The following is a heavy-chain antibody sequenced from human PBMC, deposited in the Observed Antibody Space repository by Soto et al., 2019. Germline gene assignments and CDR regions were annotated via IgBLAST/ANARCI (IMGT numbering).Heavy chain of an antibody. CDR2: MRTGSGDT. V-gene: IGHV1-2*02. CDR3: ARRSTTYLNEVIYDV. D-gene: IGHD1-26*01. CDR1: RYTFTSYD. J-gene: IGHJ1*01. Sequence: ASVKVSCKASRYTFTSYDIFWVRQSPGQGLEWMGWMRTGSGDTHYAQKFQGRVTMTRDTSISTAYMELNNLVSDDTAVYYCARRSTTYLNEVIYDVWGQGTLVTFSS.